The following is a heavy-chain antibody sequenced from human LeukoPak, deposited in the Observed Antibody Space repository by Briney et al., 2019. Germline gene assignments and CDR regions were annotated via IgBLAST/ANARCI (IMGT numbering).Heavy chain of an antibody. J-gene: IGHJ5*02. CDR2: IYTSGST. V-gene: IGHV4-61*02. Sequence: SETLSLICTVSGGSISSGSYYWSWIRQPAGKGLEWIGRIYTSGSTNYNPSLKSRVTISVDTSKNQLSLKLTSVTAADTAVYYCAREAYYCSSTSCYYDWFDPWGQGTLVTVSS. D-gene: IGHD2-2*01. CDR3: AREAYYCSSTSCYYDWFDP. CDR1: GGSISSGSYY.